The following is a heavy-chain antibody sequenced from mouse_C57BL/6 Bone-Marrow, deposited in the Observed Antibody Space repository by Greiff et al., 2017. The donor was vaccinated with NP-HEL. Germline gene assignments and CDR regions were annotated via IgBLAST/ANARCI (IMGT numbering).Heavy chain of an antibody. Sequence: VQLKASGPELVKPGASVKISCKASGYAFSSSWMNWVKQRPGQGLEWIGRIYPGDGDTNYNGKFKGKATLTADKSSSTAYMQLSSLTSEDSAVYFCARNYGSREGYWGQGTTLTVSS. D-gene: IGHD1-1*01. CDR1: GYAFSSSW. CDR3: ARNYGSREGY. V-gene: IGHV1-82*01. J-gene: IGHJ2*01. CDR2: IYPGDGDT.